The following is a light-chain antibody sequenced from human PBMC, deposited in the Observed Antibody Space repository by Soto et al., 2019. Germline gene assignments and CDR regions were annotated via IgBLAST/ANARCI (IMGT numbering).Light chain of an antibody. CDR1: SSDVGGYNY. J-gene: IGLJ1*01. Sequence: QSVLTQPASVSGSPGQSITISCTGTSSDVGGYNYVSWYQQHPGKAPKLMIYDVSNRPSGVSNRFSGSKSGNTASLTISGLHAEGEADYYCSSYTSSSVVFGTGTKVTVL. CDR2: DVS. V-gene: IGLV2-14*01. CDR3: SSYTSSSVV.